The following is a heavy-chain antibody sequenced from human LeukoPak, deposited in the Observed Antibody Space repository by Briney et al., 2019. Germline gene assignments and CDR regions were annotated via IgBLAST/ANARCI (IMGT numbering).Heavy chain of an antibody. CDR2: IYYSGST. CDR1: GGSISSSSYY. CDR3: ARNNYVTHFYGLDV. V-gene: IGHV4-61*05. J-gene: IGHJ6*02. Sequence: PSETLSLTCIVSGGSISSSSYYWGWIRQPPGKGLEWIAYIYYSGSTNYNPSLKSRVTISVDTSKNQFSLKLSSVTAADTAVYFCARNNYVTHFYGLDVWGQGTTVTV. D-gene: IGHD4-11*01.